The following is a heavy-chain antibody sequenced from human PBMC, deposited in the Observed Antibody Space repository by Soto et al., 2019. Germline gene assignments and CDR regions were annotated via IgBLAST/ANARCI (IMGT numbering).Heavy chain of an antibody. V-gene: IGHV2-5*02. CDR3: AKRPPEHGLATFDP. CDR1: GFSLNTSGVA. CDR2: IYWDHAK. J-gene: IGHJ5*02. Sequence: QITLKESGPTLVKPTQTLTLTCTFSGFSLNTSGVAVGWIRQPPGKALEWLALIYWDHAKRYSPSLKSRLAINKDTFQNQVGLKKTNKEPVVTAPYSCAKRPPEHGLATFDPWGQGTLVTVSS. D-gene: IGHD1-26*01.